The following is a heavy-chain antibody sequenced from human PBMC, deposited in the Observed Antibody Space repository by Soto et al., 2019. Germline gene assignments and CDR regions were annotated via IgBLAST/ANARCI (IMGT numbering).Heavy chain of an antibody. CDR2: FDLEHGET. V-gene: IGHV1-24*01. D-gene: IGHD3-22*01. J-gene: IGHJ6*02. CDR3: ATSAVLFSSTYDRVKKGYVYSYGLDV. CDR1: GYTLTELS. Sequence: QVQLVQSGAEVKKPGASVKVSCKVSGYTLTELSMHWVRQAPGKGLERLGGFDLEHGETIYAQKFQGRITMTEDTATDTAYMELSNLRSEDTAVYYCATSAVLFSSTYDRVKKGYVYSYGLDVWGQGTTVTVSS.